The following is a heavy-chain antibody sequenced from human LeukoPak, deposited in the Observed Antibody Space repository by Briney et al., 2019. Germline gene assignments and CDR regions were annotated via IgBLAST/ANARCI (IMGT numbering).Heavy chain of an antibody. J-gene: IGHJ4*02. Sequence: PGGSLRLSCAASGFTFSSYAMHWIRQAPGKGLEWVALISYDGTSKYYADSVKGRFTISRDNSKNTLYLQMNSLRAEDTAVYYCARPGGDYWGQGTLVTVSS. CDR3: ARPGGDY. D-gene: IGHD1-26*01. V-gene: IGHV3-30-3*01. CDR2: ISYDGTSK. CDR1: GFTFSSYA.